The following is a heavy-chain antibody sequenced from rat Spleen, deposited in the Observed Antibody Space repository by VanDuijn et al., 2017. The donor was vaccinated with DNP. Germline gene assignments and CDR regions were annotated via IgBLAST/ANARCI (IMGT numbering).Heavy chain of an antibody. Sequence: EVQLQESGPGLVKPSQSLSLTCSVSGYSITSNYWGWIRKFPGNKMEYIGHISYSGSTNYNPLLKSRISISRDTSKNQFFLQLSSLTTEDTATYYCARHGLITSRDWFAYWGQGTLVTVSS. CDR2: ISYSGST. CDR1: GYSITSNY. D-gene: IGHD1-10*01. V-gene: IGHV3-1*01. J-gene: IGHJ3*01. CDR3: ARHGLITSRDWFAY.